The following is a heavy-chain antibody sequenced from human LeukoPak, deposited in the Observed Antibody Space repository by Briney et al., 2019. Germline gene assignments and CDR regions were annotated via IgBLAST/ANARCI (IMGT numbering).Heavy chain of an antibody. V-gene: IGHV3-30*04. CDR2: ISYAGRNK. CDR3: ARDILRIVGTTGYFEY. J-gene: IGHJ4*02. D-gene: IGHD1-26*01. CDR1: GFTFSNYA. Sequence: PGGSLRLSCAASGFTFSNYAMHWVRQAPGKGLEWVAVISYAGRNKYYADSVKGRFTISRDNSKKTLYLQMNSLRAEDTAVYFRARDILRIVGTTGYFEYWGQGTLVIVSS.